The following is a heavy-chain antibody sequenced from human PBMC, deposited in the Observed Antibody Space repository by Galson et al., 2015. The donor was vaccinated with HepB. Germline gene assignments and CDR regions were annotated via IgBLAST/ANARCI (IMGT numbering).Heavy chain of an antibody. D-gene: IGHD3-10*01. CDR3: ARIHGPRGGMDV. J-gene: IGHJ6*02. Sequence: PALVKPTQTLTLTCTFSGFSLSTSGMRVSWIRQPPGKALEWLARIDWDDDKFYSTSLKTRLTISKDTSKNQVVLTMTNMDPVDTATYYCARIHGPRGGMDVWGQGTTVTVSS. V-gene: IGHV2-70*04. CDR1: GFSLSTSGMR. CDR2: IDWDDDK.